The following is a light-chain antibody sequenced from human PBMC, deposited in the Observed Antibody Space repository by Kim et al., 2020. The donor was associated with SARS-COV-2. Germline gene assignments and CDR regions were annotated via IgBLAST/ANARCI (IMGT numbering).Light chain of an antibody. CDR1: STEPKS. V-gene: IGLV3-21*04. J-gene: IGLJ1*01. CDR2: YDN. Sequence: APGETARVTRWGRSTEPKSEHRYQQKPGQAPVLVIYYDNERHAEIPERFSGSNAGNTATLTISRVEAGDEADFYCQVWDSSSDHYVFGPGTKVTVL. CDR3: QVWDSSSDHYV.